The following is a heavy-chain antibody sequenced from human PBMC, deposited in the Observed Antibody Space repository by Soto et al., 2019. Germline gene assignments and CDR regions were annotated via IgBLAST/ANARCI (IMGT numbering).Heavy chain of an antibody. V-gene: IGHV3-23*01. D-gene: IGHD5-18*01. CDR2: ISGSGGST. CDR3: AKDQNIQLWPRYYYYGMYV. J-gene: IGHJ6*02. Sequence: GGSLRLSCAASGFTFSSCAMSWVRQAPGKGLEWVSAISGSGGSTYYADSVKGRFTISRDNSKNTLYLQMNSLRAEDTAVYYCAKDQNIQLWPRYYYYGMYVWGQGTTVTVSS. CDR1: GFTFSSCA.